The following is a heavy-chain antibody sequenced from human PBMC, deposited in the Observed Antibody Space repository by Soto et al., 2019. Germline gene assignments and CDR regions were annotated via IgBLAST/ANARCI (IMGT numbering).Heavy chain of an antibody. Sequence: GASVKVSCKASGGTFSSYTISWVRQAPGQGLEWMGRIIPILGIANYAQKFQGRVTITADKSTSTAYMELSSLRSEDTAVYYCARGSEYYDIRYWGQGTLVTVSS. V-gene: IGHV1-69*02. CDR3: ARGSEYYDIRY. J-gene: IGHJ4*02. CDR1: GGTFSSYT. D-gene: IGHD3-9*01. CDR2: IIPILGIA.